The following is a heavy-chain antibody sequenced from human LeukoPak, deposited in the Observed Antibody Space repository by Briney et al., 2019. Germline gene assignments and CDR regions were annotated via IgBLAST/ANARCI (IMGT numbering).Heavy chain of an antibody. CDR2: ISGSGQCA. CDR1: GFSFHSYA. V-gene: IGHV3-23*01. CDR3: TKINDYGALDACEF. J-gene: IGHJ3*01. Sequence: GGSLRLSCAASGFSFHSYAMTWVRQAPGKGLEWVSSISGSGQCAHYSDSVQGRFTISRDNSKSTLFVQMNSLRVEDTAIYYCTKINDYGALDACEFWGQGTLVTVSS. D-gene: IGHD4-17*01.